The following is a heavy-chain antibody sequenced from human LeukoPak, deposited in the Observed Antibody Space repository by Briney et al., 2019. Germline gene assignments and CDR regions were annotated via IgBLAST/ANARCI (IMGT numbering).Heavy chain of an antibody. CDR1: GFTFSSYA. J-gene: IGHJ4*02. Sequence: GGSLRLSCAASGFTFSSYAMSWVRQAPGKGLEWVSGISGSGAGTYYADSVTGRFTVSRDNSKNTLYLQMNSLRAADTAAYYCAKEAGYSSGWYDYWGQRTLATVSS. V-gene: IGHV3-23*01. CDR3: AKEAGYSSGWYDY. CDR2: ISGSGAGT. D-gene: IGHD6-19*01.